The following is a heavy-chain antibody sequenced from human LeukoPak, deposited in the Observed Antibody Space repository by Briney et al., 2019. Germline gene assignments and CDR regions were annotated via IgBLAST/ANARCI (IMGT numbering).Heavy chain of an antibody. CDR1: GYTFTSYG. J-gene: IGHJ4*02. CDR2: ISAYNGNT. CDR3: ARQVWDVGFDY. Sequence: GASVTVSFKASGYTFTSYGISWVRQAPGQGLEWMGWISAYNGNTNYAQKLQGRVTMTTDSSTSTAYMELRSLRSDDTAVYYWARQVWDVGFDYWGQGTLVTVSS. V-gene: IGHV1-18*04. D-gene: IGHD1-26*01.